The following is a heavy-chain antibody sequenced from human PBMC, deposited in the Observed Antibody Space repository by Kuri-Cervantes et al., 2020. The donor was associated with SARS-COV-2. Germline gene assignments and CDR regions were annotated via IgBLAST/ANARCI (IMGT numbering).Heavy chain of an antibody. J-gene: IGHJ4*02. CDR1: GFTFSSYA. D-gene: IGHD4-11*01. Sequence: GESLKISCAASGFTFSSYAMHWVRQAPGKGLEWVAVIWYDGSNTYYADSVEGRFTISRDNSKNTLYLQMNGLRVEDTAVYYCARGDSSFSDYWGRGTLVTVSS. V-gene: IGHV3-33*01. CDR3: ARGDSSFSDY. CDR2: IWYDGSNT.